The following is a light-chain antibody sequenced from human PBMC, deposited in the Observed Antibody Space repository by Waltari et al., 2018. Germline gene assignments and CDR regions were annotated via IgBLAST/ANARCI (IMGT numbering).Light chain of an antibody. Sequence: DIVMTQSPDSLAVSLGERATINCKSSQIVLYSSNNKNDLAWYQQKPGQPPKLLIYWASTRESGVPDRFSGSGSGTDFTLTISSLQAEDVAVYYCQQYYSTPRTFGQGTKVEIK. CDR3: QQYYSTPRT. CDR1: QIVLYSSNNKND. CDR2: WAS. V-gene: IGKV4-1*01. J-gene: IGKJ1*01.